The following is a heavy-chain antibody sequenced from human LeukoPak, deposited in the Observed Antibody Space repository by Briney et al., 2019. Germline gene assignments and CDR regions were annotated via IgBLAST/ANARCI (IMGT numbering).Heavy chain of an antibody. CDR1: GFTFSSYW. D-gene: IGHD4-17*01. J-gene: IGHJ4*02. CDR3: ARGLYSGAYGDSEDFDS. Sequence: GGSLRLSCAASGFTFSSYWMHWVRQAPGKGLVWVSRINSPGRSTTYADSVKGRFTSSRDNAKNTLYLQMNSLRVEDTAVYYCARGLYSGAYGDSEDFDSWGQGTLVTVSS. CDR2: INSPGRST. V-gene: IGHV3-74*01.